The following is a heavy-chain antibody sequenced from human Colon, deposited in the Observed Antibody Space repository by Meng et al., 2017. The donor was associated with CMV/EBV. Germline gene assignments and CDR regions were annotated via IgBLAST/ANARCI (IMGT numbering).Heavy chain of an antibody. D-gene: IGHD4-23*01. J-gene: IGHJ4*02. CDR1: GFPFHSYA. Sequence: GESLKISCSASGFPFHSYAFHWVRQAPGKGLECVTIIGFDGTIKYYSASVQGRFTISRDNSKNTLYLQMNSLRAEDTAVYYCAKGTGVTGFDYWGQGTLVTVSS. CDR2: IGFDGTIK. CDR3: AKGTGVTGFDY. V-gene: IGHV3-30*02.